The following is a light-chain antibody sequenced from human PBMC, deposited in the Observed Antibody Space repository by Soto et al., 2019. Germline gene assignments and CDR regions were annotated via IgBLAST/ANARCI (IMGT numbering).Light chain of an antibody. V-gene: IGLV2-11*01. CDR3: SSYTTRSTDV. Sequence: QSALTQPRSVSGSPGQSVTISCTGTSSDVGGYNYVSWYQQYPGNAPKLIIFEVSNRPSGVSDRFSASKSGNTASLTISGLLPEDGADYYCSSYTTRSTDVFGSGTKVTVL. CDR2: EVS. CDR1: SSDVGGYNY. J-gene: IGLJ1*01.